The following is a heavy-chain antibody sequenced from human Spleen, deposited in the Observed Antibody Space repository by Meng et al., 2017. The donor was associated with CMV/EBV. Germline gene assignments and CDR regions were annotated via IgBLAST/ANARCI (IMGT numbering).Heavy chain of an antibody. CDR3: ARLRPIVGEEDY. CDR1: GYTFTSYG. J-gene: IGHJ4*02. D-gene: IGHD1-26*01. Sequence: QVQLVQLGAEVKKPGASVKVSCKASGYTFTSYGISWVRQAPGQGLEWMGWINPNSGGTNYAQKFQGRVTMTRDTSISTAYMELSRLRSDDTAVYYCARLRPIVGEEDYWGQGTLVTVSS. V-gene: IGHV1-2*02. CDR2: INPNSGGT.